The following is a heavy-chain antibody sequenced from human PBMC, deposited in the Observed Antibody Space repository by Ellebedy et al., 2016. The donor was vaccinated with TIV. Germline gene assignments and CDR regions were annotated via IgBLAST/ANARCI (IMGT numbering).Heavy chain of an antibody. CDR2: INHSGNT. D-gene: IGHD3-22*01. V-gene: IGHV4-34*01. J-gene: IGHJ4*02. CDR1: GGSIRSYY. Sequence: SETLSLXXTVSGGSIRSYYWSWIRQPPGKGLEWIGEINHSGNTNYNPSLKSRFTMSLDTSKSQFSLTLNSVTAADTAVYYCASHMYYHDSGGYFSFDYWGQGTLVTVSS. CDR3: ASHMYYHDSGGYFSFDY.